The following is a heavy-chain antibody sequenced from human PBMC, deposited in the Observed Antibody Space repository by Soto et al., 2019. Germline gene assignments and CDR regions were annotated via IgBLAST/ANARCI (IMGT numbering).Heavy chain of an antibody. CDR3: ARVASDPGRPSRCFDL. V-gene: IGHV4-34*01. J-gene: IGHJ2*01. CDR1: GGSFSGYY. CDR2: INHSGST. Sequence: QVQLQQWGAGLLKPSETLSLTCAVYGGSFSGYYWSWIRQPPGKGLEWIGEINHSGSTNYNPSLKSRVTISVDTSKYQFSLRLCSVTAADTAVYYCARVASDPGRPSRCFDLWGRGTLVAVSS. D-gene: IGHD5-12*01.